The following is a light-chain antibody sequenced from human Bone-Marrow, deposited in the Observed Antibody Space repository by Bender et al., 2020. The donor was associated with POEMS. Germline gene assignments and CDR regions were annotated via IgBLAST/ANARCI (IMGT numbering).Light chain of an antibody. CDR3: AAWEDSLNGWV. CDR2: KDN. Sequence: QSVLTQPPSASGTPGQRVTISCSGSSSNIGNNYVSWYQRLPGAAPKLLIYKDNQRPSGVPDRFSGSKSDTSASLAISGLQSEDEADYYCAAWEDSLNGWVFGGGTKLTVL. J-gene: IGLJ3*02. CDR1: SSNIGNNY. V-gene: IGLV1-44*01.